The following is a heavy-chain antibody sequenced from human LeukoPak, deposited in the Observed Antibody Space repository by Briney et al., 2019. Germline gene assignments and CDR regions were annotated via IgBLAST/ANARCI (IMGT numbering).Heavy chain of an antibody. CDR2: LDPEDGEM. J-gene: IGHJ4*02. V-gene: IGHV1-24*01. CDR1: GYTLTELS. CDR3: ATGRTKWDLLNY. Sequence: ASVKVSCKVSGYTLTELSLHWVRQVPGKGLEWMGGLDPEDGEMIYSQKFQGRVTTTEDTSTDIAYMEMSSLRSEDTAVYYCATGRTKWDLLNYWGQGTLVTVSS. D-gene: IGHD1-26*01.